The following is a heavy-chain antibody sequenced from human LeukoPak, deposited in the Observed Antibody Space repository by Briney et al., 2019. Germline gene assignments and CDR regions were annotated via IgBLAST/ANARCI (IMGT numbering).Heavy chain of an antibody. D-gene: IGHD4-17*01. Sequence: SVKVSCKASGGTFSSYAISWVRQAPGQGLEWMGGIIPIFGTANYAQKFQGRVTITTDESTSTAYMELSSLRSEDTAVYYCARQTTVTTNLDYWGQGTLVTVSS. J-gene: IGHJ4*02. CDR2: IIPIFGTA. CDR3: ARQTTVTTNLDY. V-gene: IGHV1-69*05. CDR1: GGTFSSYA.